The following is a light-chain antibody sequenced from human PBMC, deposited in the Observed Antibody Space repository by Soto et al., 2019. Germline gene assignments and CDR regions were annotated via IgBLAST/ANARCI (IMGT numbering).Light chain of an antibody. J-gene: IGLJ1*01. V-gene: IGLV1-40*01. CDR2: GNS. Sequence: QPVLTQPPSVSGAPGQRVTISCTGSSSNIGAGYDVHWYQQLPGTAPKLLIYGNSNRPSGVPDRFSGSKSGTSASLAITGLQAEDEADHYCQSYDSSLSGSSVFGTGTKLTVL. CDR1: SSNIGAGYD. CDR3: QSYDSSLSGSSV.